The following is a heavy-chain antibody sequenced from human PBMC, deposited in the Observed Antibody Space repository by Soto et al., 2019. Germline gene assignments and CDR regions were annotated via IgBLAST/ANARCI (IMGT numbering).Heavy chain of an antibody. V-gene: IGHV3-21*01. D-gene: IGHD2-2*01. J-gene: IGHJ6*02. CDR1: GFTISSYS. CDR2: ISSSSSYI. Sequence: PGGSLRLSCAASGFTISSYSMNRVRQAPGKGLEWVSSISSSSSYIYYADSVKGRFTISRDNAKNSLYLQMNSLRAEDTAVYYCARDLYQLLSSHHYYYYGMDVWGQGTTVTVSS. CDR3: ARDLYQLLSSHHYYYYGMDV.